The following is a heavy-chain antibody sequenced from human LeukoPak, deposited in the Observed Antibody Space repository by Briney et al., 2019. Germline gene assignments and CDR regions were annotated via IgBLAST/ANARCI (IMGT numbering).Heavy chain of an antibody. V-gene: IGHV3-23*01. CDR3: ARDPGAFPYFFDS. CDR1: GFTFNNYA. Sequence: GGSLRLSCSASGFTFNNYALTWVRQTPGKGLECVSAISGDGVSPYYADSVRGRFTISRDNSKDTLYLQMNSLRVEDTAVYFCARDPGAFPYFFDSWGQGTLVTVSS. CDR2: ISGDGVSP. D-gene: IGHD4/OR15-4a*01. J-gene: IGHJ4*02.